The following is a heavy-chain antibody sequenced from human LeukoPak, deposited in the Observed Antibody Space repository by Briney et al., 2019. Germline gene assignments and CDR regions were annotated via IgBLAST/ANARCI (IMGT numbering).Heavy chain of an antibody. D-gene: IGHD3-22*01. CDR3: ASSGYTGAFDI. Sequence: SETLSLTCTVSGGSISSYYWSWIRQPPGKGLEWIGYIYYSGSTNYNPSLKSRVTISVDTSKNQFSLKLSSVTAADTAVYYCASSGYTGAFDIWGQGTMVTVSS. CDR1: GGSISSYY. V-gene: IGHV4-59*01. CDR2: IYYSGST. J-gene: IGHJ3*02.